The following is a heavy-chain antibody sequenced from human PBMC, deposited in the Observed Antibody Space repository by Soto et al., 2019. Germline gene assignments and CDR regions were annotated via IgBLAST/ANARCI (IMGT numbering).Heavy chain of an antibody. CDR1: GFTFSSYA. J-gene: IGHJ4*02. V-gene: IGHV3-30-3*01. D-gene: IGHD2-2*01. CDR3: ARDNVVVPADLYYFDY. CDR2: ISYDGSNK. Sequence: QVQLVESGGGVVQPGRSLRLSCAASGFTFSSYAMHWVRHAPGQGLEWVAVISYDGSNKHYADSVKGRFTISKDNSKNTLYLHMNSLRAEDTAVYYCARDNVVVPADLYYFDYLGQGTLVTVSS.